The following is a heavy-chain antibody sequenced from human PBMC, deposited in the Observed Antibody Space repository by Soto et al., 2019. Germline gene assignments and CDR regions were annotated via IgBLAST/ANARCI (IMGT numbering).Heavy chain of an antibody. CDR1: GYTFTSYG. D-gene: IGHD3-22*01. CDR2: ISGYNGNT. V-gene: IGHV1-18*04. J-gene: IGHJ4*02. Sequence: QVQLVQSGAEVKKSGASVKVSCKASGYTFTSYGITCVRQAPGQGLEWMGWISGYNGNTNYAQMLQGRITMTIDTSTSTAYMDLRSLKADDTAVYFCARGNYFDSSGPFDYWGQGTLVTVSS. CDR3: ARGNYFDSSGPFDY.